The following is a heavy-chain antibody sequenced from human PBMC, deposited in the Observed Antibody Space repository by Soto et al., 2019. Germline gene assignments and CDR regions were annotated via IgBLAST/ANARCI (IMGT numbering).Heavy chain of an antibody. J-gene: IGHJ6*02. V-gene: IGHV3-7*01. CDR3: AREQPMVQGVIRHPYYGMDV. D-gene: IGHD3-10*01. CDR1: GLTFSSYW. Sequence: PGGSLRLSCAASGLTFSSYWMSWVRQAPGKGLEWVANIKQDGSEKYYVDSVKGRFTISRDNAKNSLYLQMNSMRAEDTAVYYCAREQPMVQGVIRHPYYGMDVWGQGTTVTVSS. CDR2: IKQDGSEK.